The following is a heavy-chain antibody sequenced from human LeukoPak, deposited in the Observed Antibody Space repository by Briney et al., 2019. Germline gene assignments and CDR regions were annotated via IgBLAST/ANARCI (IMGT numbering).Heavy chain of an antibody. V-gene: IGHV1-69*05. D-gene: IGHD3-22*01. J-gene: IGHJ6*03. Sequence: SVKVSCKASGGTFSSYAISWVRQAPGEGLEWMGGIIPIFGTANYAQKFQGRVTITTDESTSTAYMELSSLRSEDTAVYYCAKNGYYDSSGYYYAYYYYMDVWGKGTTVTVPS. CDR3: AKNGYYDSSGYYYAYYYYMDV. CDR2: IIPIFGTA. CDR1: GGTFSSYA.